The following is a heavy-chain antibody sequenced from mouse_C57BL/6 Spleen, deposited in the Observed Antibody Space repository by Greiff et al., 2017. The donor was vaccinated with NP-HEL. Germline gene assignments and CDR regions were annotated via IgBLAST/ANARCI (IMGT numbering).Heavy chain of an antibody. CDR2: INPGRGGT. CDR3: ARDYGSSPDY. D-gene: IGHD1-1*01. CDR1: GYAFTNYL. V-gene: IGHV1-54*01. Sequence: QVQLQQSGAELVRPGTSVKVSCKASGYAFTNYLIEWVKQRPGQGLEWIGVINPGRGGTNYNEKFQGKATMTADKSSSTAYMQLSSLTSEDSAVYFCARDYGSSPDYWGQGTTLTVSS. J-gene: IGHJ2*01.